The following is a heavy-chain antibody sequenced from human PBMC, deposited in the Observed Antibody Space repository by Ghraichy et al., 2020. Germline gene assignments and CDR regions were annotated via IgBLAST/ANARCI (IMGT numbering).Heavy chain of an antibody. CDR3: ARDPPRHCTNGVCYSDY. CDR1: GFTFSSYW. CDR2: IKQDGSEK. V-gene: IGHV3-7*01. D-gene: IGHD2-8*01. Sequence: GGSLRLSCAASGFTFSSYWMSWVRQAPGKGLEWVANIKQDGSEKYYVDSVKGRFTISRDNAKNSLYLQMNSLRAEDTAVYYCARDPPRHCTNGVCYSDYWGQGTLVTVSS. J-gene: IGHJ4*02.